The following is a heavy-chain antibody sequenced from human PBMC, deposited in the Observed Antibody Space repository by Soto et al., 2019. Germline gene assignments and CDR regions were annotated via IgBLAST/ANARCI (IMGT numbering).Heavy chain of an antibody. V-gene: IGHV3-33*06. J-gene: IGHJ3*01. CDR2: TWYDGSDK. D-gene: IGHD6-13*01. CDR3: AKDLSSSFDAFHF. Sequence: GGSLRLSCAASGFTFSRYGMHWVRQAPGKGLEWVAVTWYDGSDKYYADSVKGRFTISRDNSKKTLDLQMSSLRAEDTAVYFCAKDLSSSFDAFHFWGQGTMVPV. CDR1: GFTFSRYG.